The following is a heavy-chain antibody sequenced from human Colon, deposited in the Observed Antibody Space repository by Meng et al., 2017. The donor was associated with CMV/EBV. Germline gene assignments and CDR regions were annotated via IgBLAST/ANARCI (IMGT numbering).Heavy chain of an antibody. CDR1: GDSINDYY. J-gene: IGHJ6*02. Sequence: SETLSLTCTVSGDSINDYYWSWIRQSPGKGLEWIGSIYYSGSTHYNPSLEGRVDISIDTSRKNFSLKMTSVTAADTATYYCARDNGDYYYGMDVWGQGTTVTVSS. CDR2: IYYSGST. D-gene: IGHD3-16*02. CDR3: ARDNGDYYYGMDV. V-gene: IGHV4-59*01.